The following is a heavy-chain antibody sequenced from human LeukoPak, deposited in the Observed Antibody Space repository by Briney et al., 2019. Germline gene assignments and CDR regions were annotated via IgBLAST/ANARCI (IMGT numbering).Heavy chain of an antibody. CDR2: IRYSGHT. CDR3: ARYNWNTWFDP. Sequence: PSETLSLTCTVSGYSVSNDRYYWTWIRQSPGTGLEWIAYIRYSGHTNYNPSLDTRVTISLDASKNQLSLRLYSVTAADTAMYYCARYNWNTWFDPWGQGALVTVSS. V-gene: IGHV4-61*01. D-gene: IGHD1-1*01. J-gene: IGHJ5*02. CDR1: GYSVSNDRYY.